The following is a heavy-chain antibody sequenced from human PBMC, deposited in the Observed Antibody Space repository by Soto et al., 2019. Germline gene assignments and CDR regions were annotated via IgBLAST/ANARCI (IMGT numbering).Heavy chain of an antibody. CDR3: ARDRDRHSSGLLSFDP. Sequence: SETLSLTSSVSGGSVSNYYWSWVRQPPGKRLEWIGYIYYTGTHDYNPSLRGRATISVDTSKDQFSLKLTSVTAADTAVYYCARDRDRHSSGLLSFDPWGQGILVTVSS. J-gene: IGHJ5*02. D-gene: IGHD3-22*01. CDR1: GGSVSNYY. CDR2: IYYTGTH. V-gene: IGHV4-59*02.